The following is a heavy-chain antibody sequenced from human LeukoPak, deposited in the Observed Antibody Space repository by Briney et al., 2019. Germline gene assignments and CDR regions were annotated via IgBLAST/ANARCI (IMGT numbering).Heavy chain of an antibody. CDR2: ISGAGGST. CDR3: AKDNTIAVDRRPFDY. Sequence: GGSLRLSCAASGFSLSNYAMSWVRQAPGKGLEWVSAISGAGGSTFCADSVKGRFTISRDNSKNTLYLQMNSLRAEDTAVYYCAKDNTIAVDRRPFDYWGQGTLVTVSS. CDR1: GFSLSNYA. D-gene: IGHD6-19*01. V-gene: IGHV3-23*01. J-gene: IGHJ4*02.